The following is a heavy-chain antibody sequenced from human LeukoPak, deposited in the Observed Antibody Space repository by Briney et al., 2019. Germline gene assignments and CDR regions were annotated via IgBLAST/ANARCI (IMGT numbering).Heavy chain of an antibody. D-gene: IGHD6-6*01. CDR3: AKQGDSSSSGGWFNP. CDR2: ISFDESNN. CDR1: GFSFTKYG. Sequence: PGGSLRLSCAASGFSFTKYGMHWVRQAPGKGLEWVAGISFDESNNYYADSVKGRFTISRDVSANTLYLHMNSLRPEATAIYYCAKQGDSSSSGGWFNPWGQGTLVTVSS. V-gene: IGHV3-30*18. J-gene: IGHJ5*02.